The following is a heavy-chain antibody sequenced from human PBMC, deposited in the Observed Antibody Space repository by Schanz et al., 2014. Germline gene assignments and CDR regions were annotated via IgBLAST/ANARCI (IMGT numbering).Heavy chain of an antibody. CDR2: ISASGGTT. J-gene: IGHJ4*02. CDR1: GFSFSDHA. D-gene: IGHD6-19*01. V-gene: IGHV3-23*04. Sequence: EVELVESGGGLVQPGGSLRLSCAASGFSFSDHAMDWVRQAAGKGLEWVSAISASGGTTYYADSVKGRFTISRDNSKNTLYLQMNSLRAEDTAVYYCASRASGWYALGYFDYWGQGAPVTVSS. CDR3: ASRASGWYALGYFDY.